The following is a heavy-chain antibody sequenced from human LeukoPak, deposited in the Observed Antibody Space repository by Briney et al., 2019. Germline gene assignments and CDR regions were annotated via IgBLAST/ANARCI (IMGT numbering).Heavy chain of an antibody. J-gene: IGHJ6*02. CDR3: ARVESSTVTTRTYYYYGMDV. D-gene: IGHD4-17*01. CDR2: IIPIFGTA. V-gene: IGHV1-69*05. Sequence: ASVKVSCKASGGTFSSYAISWVRQAPGQGLEWMGGIIPIFGTANYAQKLQGRVTMTTDTSTSTAYMELRSLRSDNTAVYYCARVESSTVTTRTYYYYGMDVWGQGTTVTVSS. CDR1: GGTFSSYA.